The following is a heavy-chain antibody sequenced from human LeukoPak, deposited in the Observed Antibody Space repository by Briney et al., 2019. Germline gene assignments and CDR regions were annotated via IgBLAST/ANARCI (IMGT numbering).Heavy chain of an antibody. CDR3: ARDSDSSGYSMS. V-gene: IGHV3-53*01. D-gene: IGHD3-22*01. CDR2: IYSGGST. J-gene: IGHJ5*02. CDR1: GFTVSSNY. Sequence: PGGSLRLSCAASGFTVSSNYMSWVRQAPGKGLDWVSVIYSGGSTYYADSVKGRFTISRDNSKNTLYLQMNSLRAEDTAVYYCARDSDSSGYSMSWGQGTLVTVSS.